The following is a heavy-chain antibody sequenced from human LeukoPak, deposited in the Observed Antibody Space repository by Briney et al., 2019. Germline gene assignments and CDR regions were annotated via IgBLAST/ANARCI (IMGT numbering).Heavy chain of an antibody. D-gene: IGHD5-18*01. CDR2: IYYSGST. J-gene: IGHJ5*02. V-gene: IGHV4-39*01. CDR1: GGSISSSSYY. CDR3: ARHVPIRKQQLWLDWFDP. Sequence: SETLSLTCTVSGGSISSSSYYWGWIRQPPGKGLEWIGSIYYSGSTYYNPSLKSRVTISVDTSKNQFSLKLSSVTAADTAVYYCARHVPIRKQQLWLDWFDPWGQGTLVTVSS.